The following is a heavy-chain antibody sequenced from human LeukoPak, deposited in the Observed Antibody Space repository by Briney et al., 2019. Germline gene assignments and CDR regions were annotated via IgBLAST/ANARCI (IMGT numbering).Heavy chain of an antibody. J-gene: IGHJ3*02. Sequence: GGSLRLSCAASGISFSSYAMSWVRQAPGKGLEWVSGISVSGGSTYYADSVKGRFTISRDNSKNTLYLQMNSLRAEDTAVYYCARKAGDLADAFDIWGQGTMVTVSS. CDR1: GISFSSYA. CDR3: ARKAGDLADAFDI. V-gene: IGHV3-23*01. D-gene: IGHD1-14*01. CDR2: ISVSGGST.